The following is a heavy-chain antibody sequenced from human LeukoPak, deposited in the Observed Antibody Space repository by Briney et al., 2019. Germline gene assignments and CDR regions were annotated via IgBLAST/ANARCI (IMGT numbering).Heavy chain of an antibody. Sequence: GRSLRLSCAASGFTFSSYAMHWVRQAPGKGLEWVAVISYDGSNKYYADSVKGRFTISRDTSKNTLYLQMNSLRAEDTAVYYCGRERGIVDTAMDSFDLDYWGQGTLVTVSS. CDR1: GFTFSSYA. V-gene: IGHV3-30*04. CDR2: ISYDGSNK. J-gene: IGHJ4*02. D-gene: IGHD5-18*01. CDR3: GRERGIVDTAMDSFDLDY.